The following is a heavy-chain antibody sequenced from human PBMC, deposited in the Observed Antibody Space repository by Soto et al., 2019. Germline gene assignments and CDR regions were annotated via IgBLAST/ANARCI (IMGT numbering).Heavy chain of an antibody. CDR2: ISGSGGST. Sequence: PGGSLRLSRAASGFTFSSYAMSWVRQAPGKGLEWVSAISGSGGSTYYADSVKGRFTISRDNSKNTLYLQMNSLRAEDTAVYYCAKDLGSVVGPGVYYMDVWGKGTTVTVSS. V-gene: IGHV3-23*01. J-gene: IGHJ6*03. D-gene: IGHD2-15*01. CDR3: AKDLGSVVGPGVYYMDV. CDR1: GFTFSSYA.